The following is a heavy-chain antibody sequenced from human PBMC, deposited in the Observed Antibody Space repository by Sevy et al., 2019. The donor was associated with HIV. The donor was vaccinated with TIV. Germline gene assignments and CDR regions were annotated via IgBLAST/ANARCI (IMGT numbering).Heavy chain of an antibody. J-gene: IGHJ1*01. V-gene: IGHV3-7*01. CDR1: GFTFSTYW. D-gene: IGHD5-12*01. Sequence: GGSLRLSCAASGFTFSTYWMTWVRQAPGQGLEWVANVKEDGSANYYVDSVKGRLTISRDNVKNSRYLQVNNLRAVDTAVYYCGRDSAGYGGYAHWGQGTLVTVSS. CDR2: VKEDGSAN. CDR3: GRDSAGYGGYAH.